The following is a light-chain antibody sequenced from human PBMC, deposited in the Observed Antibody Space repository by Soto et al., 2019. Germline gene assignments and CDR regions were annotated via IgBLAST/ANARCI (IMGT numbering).Light chain of an antibody. V-gene: IGLV2-11*01. J-gene: IGLJ1*01. CDR2: DVS. CDR1: SSDVGGYDY. CDR3: CSYAGRYTWV. Sequence: QSVLTQPRSVSGSPGQSVTISCTGTSSDVGGYDYVSWYQQHPGKAPKFMIYDVSKRPSGVPGRFSGSKSGNTASLTISGLQAEDEADYYCCSYAGRYTWVFGTGTKLTVL.